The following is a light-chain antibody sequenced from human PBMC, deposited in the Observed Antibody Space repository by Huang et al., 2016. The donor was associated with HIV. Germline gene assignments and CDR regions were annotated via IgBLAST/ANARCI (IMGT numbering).Light chain of an antibody. CDR3: QQYNRFYT. Sequence: DIQMTQSPSTLSASVGDRVTITCRASQSVGNWLAWYQQKPGQAPKPLIYTASTLQNGVPSRFSGSGSETEFTLTINSLQPDDFATYYCQQYNRFYTFGQGTRLDIK. V-gene: IGKV1-5*03. CDR1: QSVGNW. CDR2: TAS. J-gene: IGKJ2*01.